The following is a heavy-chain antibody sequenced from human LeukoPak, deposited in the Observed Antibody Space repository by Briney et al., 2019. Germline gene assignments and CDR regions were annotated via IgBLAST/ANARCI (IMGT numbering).Heavy chain of an antibody. D-gene: IGHD3-10*01. CDR3: ARHASGSYSPWDY. J-gene: IGHJ4*02. Sequence: PSETLSLTCTVSGGSISGYSWSWIRQPPGKRLEWIGYIHYSGGANYNPSLKSRVTISVDTSKNQFSLRVTSVTAADTAVYYCARHASGSYSPWDYWGRGTLVTVSS. CDR1: GGSISGYS. V-gene: IGHV4-59*08. CDR2: IHYSGGA.